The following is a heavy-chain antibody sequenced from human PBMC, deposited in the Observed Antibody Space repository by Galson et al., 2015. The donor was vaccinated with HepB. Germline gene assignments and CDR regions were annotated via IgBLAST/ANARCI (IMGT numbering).Heavy chain of an antibody. CDR3: ARAPYYYDSSGYHKSHWYFDL. J-gene: IGHJ2*01. D-gene: IGHD3-22*01. V-gene: IGHV3-30*04. Sequence: SLRLSCAASGFTFSSYAMHWVRQAPGKGLEWVAVISYDGSNKYYADSVKGRFTISRDNSKNTLYLQMNSLRAEDTAVYYCARAPYYYDSSGYHKSHWYFDLWGRGTLVTVSS. CDR2: ISYDGSNK. CDR1: GFTFSSYA.